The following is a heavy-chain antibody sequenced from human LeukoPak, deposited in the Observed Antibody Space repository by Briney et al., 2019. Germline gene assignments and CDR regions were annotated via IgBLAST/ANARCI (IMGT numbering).Heavy chain of an antibody. CDR1: GGSFSGYY. V-gene: IGHV4-34*01. CDR2: INHSGST. J-gene: IGHJ4*02. D-gene: IGHD1-26*01. Sequence: PSETRSLTCAVYGGSFSGYYWSWIRQPPGKGLEWIGEINHSGSTNYNPSLKSRVTISVDTSKNQFSLKLSSVTAADTAVYYCARDSGSYSDYWGQGTLVTVSS. CDR3: ARDSGSYSDY.